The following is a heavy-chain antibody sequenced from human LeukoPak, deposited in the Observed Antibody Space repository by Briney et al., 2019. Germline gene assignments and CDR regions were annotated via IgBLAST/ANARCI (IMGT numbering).Heavy chain of an antibody. Sequence: GASVKVSCKASGYTVTGYYRHWVRQAPGQGLEWMGWINHNSGGTNYAQKFQGRVTMTRDTSISTAYMELNRLRSDDTAVYYCARDKVESVLLWSGEFARWGQGTLVTVSS. CDR1: GYTVTGYY. CDR3: ARDKVESVLLWSGEFAR. CDR2: INHNSGGT. V-gene: IGHV1-2*02. J-gene: IGHJ5*02. D-gene: IGHD3-10*01.